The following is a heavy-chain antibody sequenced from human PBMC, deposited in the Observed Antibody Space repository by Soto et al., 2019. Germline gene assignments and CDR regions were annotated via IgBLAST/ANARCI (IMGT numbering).Heavy chain of an antibody. CDR3: ARHWGEETMFGVVINDYYYGRDV. V-gene: IGHV4-39*01. Sequence: SETLALTCTVSGGSISSSSYYWGWIRQPPGKGLEWIGSIYYSGSTYYNLSLKSRVTISVDTSKNQFSLKLSSVTAADTAVYYCARHWGEETMFGVVINDYYYGRDVWGQGKTV. CDR1: GGSISSSSYY. J-gene: IGHJ6*02. D-gene: IGHD3-3*01. CDR2: IYYSGST.